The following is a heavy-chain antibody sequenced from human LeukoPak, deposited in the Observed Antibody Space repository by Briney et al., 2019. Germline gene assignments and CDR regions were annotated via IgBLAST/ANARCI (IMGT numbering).Heavy chain of an antibody. CDR1: GFTFSSYG. D-gene: IGHD4-11*01. Sequence: GGSLRLSCAASGFTFSSYGMHWVRQAPGKGLEWVAAISYDGSHQFYGGSVKGRFTISRDNSKNTLNLQMSSLRAEDTAVYYCAKWAGDYPYSYMDVWGTGTTVTVSS. CDR2: ISYDGSHQ. V-gene: IGHV3-33*05. J-gene: IGHJ6*04. CDR3: AKWAGDYPYSYMDV.